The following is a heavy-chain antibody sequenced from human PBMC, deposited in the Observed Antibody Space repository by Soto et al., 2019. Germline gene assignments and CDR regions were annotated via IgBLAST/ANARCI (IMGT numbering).Heavy chain of an antibody. V-gene: IGHV1-18*01. J-gene: IGHJ6*02. CDR1: GYTFTSYG. CDR3: AREKTTGYDFWSGLRYGMDV. Sequence: ASVKVSCKASGYTFTSYGISWVRQAPGQGLEWMGWISAYNGNTNYAQKLQGRVTMTTGTSTSTAYMELRSLRSDDTAVYYCAREKTTGYDFWSGLRYGMDVWGQGTTVTVSS. D-gene: IGHD3-3*01. CDR2: ISAYNGNT.